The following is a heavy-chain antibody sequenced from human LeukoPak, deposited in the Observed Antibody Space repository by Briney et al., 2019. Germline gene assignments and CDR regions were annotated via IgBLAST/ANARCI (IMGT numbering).Heavy chain of an antibody. V-gene: IGHV3-23*01. Sequence: GGSLRLSCAASGFTFNSYAMSWVRQAPGKGLEWISAIGSGGDRTYYADSVKGRFTISRDISKNTPYLQMSSLRAEDTAIYYCAKNWRGESYQVDYWGQGTLVTVSS. J-gene: IGHJ4*02. D-gene: IGHD1-26*01. CDR2: IGSGGDRT. CDR1: GFTFNSYA. CDR3: AKNWRGESYQVDY.